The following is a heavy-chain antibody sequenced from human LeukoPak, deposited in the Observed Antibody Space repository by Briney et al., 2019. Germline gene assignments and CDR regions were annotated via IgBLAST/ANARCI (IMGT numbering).Heavy chain of an antibody. CDR1: GFTFRSYA. CDR2: ISGRGDST. D-gene: IGHD6-13*01. CDR3: AKAHSSSWYYFVD. V-gene: IGHV3-23*01. J-gene: IGHJ4*02. Sequence: PGGSLRLSCAASGFTFRSYAMSWVRQAPGKGLEWVSVISGRGDSTHYADSVKGRFTISRDNSKNTLYLQMNSLRAEDTAVYYCAKAHSSSWYYFVDWGQGALVTVSS.